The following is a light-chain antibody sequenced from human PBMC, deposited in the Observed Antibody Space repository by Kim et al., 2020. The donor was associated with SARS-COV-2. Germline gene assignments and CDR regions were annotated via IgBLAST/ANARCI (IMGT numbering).Light chain of an antibody. V-gene: IGKV2-28*01. Sequence: DIVMTQSPLSLPVIPGEPASISCRSNQSLLYSNGYNYLDWYLQKPGQSPQLLIYLGSNRASGVPDRFSGSGAGTDFTLKISSVESEDVGVYFCLRLLQSPHSFGPGSMLDI. CDR2: LGS. CDR3: LRLLQSPHS. J-gene: IGKJ2*03. CDR1: QSLLYSNGYNY.